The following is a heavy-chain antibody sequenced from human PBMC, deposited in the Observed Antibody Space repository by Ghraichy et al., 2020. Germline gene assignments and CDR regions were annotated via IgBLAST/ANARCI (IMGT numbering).Heavy chain of an antibody. Sequence: GESLNISCKGSGYSFTSYWIGWVRQMPGKGLEWMGIIYPGDSDTRYSPSFQGQVTIPADKSISTAYLQRSSLKASDTAMYYCARSLHFTSSGYYYYYYGMDVWGQGTTVTVSS. CDR2: IYPGDSDT. V-gene: IGHV5-51*01. CDR3: ARSLHFTSSGYYYYYYGMDV. D-gene: IGHD3-22*01. CDR1: GYSFTSYW. J-gene: IGHJ6*02.